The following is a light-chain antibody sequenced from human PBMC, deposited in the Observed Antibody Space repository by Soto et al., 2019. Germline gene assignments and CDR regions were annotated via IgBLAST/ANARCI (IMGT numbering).Light chain of an antibody. CDR3: QQIYSTPIT. CDR1: QTISSW. J-gene: IGKJ5*01. V-gene: IGKV1-39*01. Sequence: MQMTQSPSTLSASVGNRVIITCRASQTISSWLAWYQQKPGKAPKLLIYAASSLQSGVPSRFSGSGSGTDFTLTISSLQPEDFATYYCQQIYSTPITFGQGTRLEIK. CDR2: AAS.